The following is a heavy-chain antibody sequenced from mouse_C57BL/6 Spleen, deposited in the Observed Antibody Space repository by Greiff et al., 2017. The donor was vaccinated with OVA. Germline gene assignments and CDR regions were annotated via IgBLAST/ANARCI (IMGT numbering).Heavy chain of an antibody. J-gene: IGHJ4*01. CDR2: ISSGSSTI. Sequence: EVKLMESGGGLVKPGGSLKLSCAASGFTFSDYGMHWVRPAPEKGLEWVAYISSGSSTIYYADTVKGRFTISRDNAKNTLFLQMTSLRSEDTAMYYCARTYYYGSPRDYWGQGTSVTVSS. CDR1: GFTFSDYG. CDR3: ARTYYYGSPRDY. D-gene: IGHD1-1*01. V-gene: IGHV5-17*01.